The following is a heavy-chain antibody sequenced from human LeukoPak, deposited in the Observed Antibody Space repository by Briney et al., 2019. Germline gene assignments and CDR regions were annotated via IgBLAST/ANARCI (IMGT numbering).Heavy chain of an antibody. CDR1: GGTFSSYA. CDR2: IIPIFGTA. V-gene: IGHV1-69*06. Sequence: ASVKVSCKASGGTFSSYAISWVRQAPGQGLEWMGGIIPIFGTANYAQKFQGRVTITADKSTSTAYMELSSLRSEDTAVYYCARDLWSGGWAHAFDIWGQGTMVTVSS. CDR3: ARDLWSGGWAHAFDI. D-gene: IGHD3-10*02. J-gene: IGHJ3*02.